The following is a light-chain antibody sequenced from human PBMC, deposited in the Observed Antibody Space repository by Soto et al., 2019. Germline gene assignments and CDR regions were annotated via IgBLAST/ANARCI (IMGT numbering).Light chain of an antibody. J-gene: IGKJ1*01. CDR2: GAS. CDR3: QQYGRSPWT. Sequence: EIVLTQSPGTLSLSPGERATLSCRASQSVSSNYLAWYQQKPGQAPRLLIYGASTRATGIADRFRGSGSGTDFTLTISRLEPEDFAVYYCQQYGRSPWTFGQGTKVEI. V-gene: IGKV3-20*01. CDR1: QSVSSNY.